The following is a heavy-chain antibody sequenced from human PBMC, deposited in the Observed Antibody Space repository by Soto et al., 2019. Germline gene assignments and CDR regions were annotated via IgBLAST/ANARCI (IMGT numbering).Heavy chain of an antibody. CDR1: GGSISSGDYY. D-gene: IGHD3-22*01. Sequence: QVQLQESGPGLVKPSQNLSLTCTVSGGSISSGDYYWSWIRQPPGKGLEWIGYIYYSGSTYYNPSLKSRFTISVDTSKNQFSLKLSSVTAADTAVYYCARVNTSPLVLGASYYFDDWGQGTLVTGSS. CDR3: ARVNTSPLVLGASYYFDD. CDR2: IYYSGST. V-gene: IGHV4-30-4*01. J-gene: IGHJ4*02.